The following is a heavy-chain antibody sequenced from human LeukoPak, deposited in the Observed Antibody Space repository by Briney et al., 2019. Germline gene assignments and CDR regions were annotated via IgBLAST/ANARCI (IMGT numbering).Heavy chain of an antibody. CDR1: GFTFSAYG. D-gene: IGHD3-22*01. Sequence: GGSLRLSCAASGFTFSAYGMHWVRQAPGKGLEWVSVIYSGGSTYYADSVKGRFTISRDNSKNTLYLQMNSLRAEDTAVYYCARDPIKSHNYYDSSGYPWGQGTLVTVSS. CDR3: ARDPIKSHNYYDSSGYP. CDR2: IYSGGST. J-gene: IGHJ5*02. V-gene: IGHV3-53*01.